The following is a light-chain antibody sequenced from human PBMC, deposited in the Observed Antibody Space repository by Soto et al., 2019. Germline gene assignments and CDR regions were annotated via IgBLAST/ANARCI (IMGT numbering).Light chain of an antibody. CDR1: SSNIGSNT. Sequence: QSVLTQPPSASGTPGQRVTIPCSGSSSNIGSNTVNWYQQLPGTAPKLLIYSNNQRPSGVPDRFSGSKSGTSASLAISGLQSEDEADYYCAAWDDSLGYVFGTGPKVTVL. CDR2: SNN. V-gene: IGLV1-44*01. J-gene: IGLJ1*01. CDR3: AAWDDSLGYV.